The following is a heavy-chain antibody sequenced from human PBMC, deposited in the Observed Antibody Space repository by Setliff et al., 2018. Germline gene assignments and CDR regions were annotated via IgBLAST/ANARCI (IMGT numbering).Heavy chain of an antibody. V-gene: IGHV1-8*01. Sequence: ASVKVSCKASGYTFTSYDINWVRQATGQGLEWMGWMNPNSGNTGYAQKFQGRVTMTRNTSISTAYMELSSLRSEDTAVYYCARDSSYYYGSDYWGQGTLVTVSS. J-gene: IGHJ4*02. CDR2: MNPNSGNT. D-gene: IGHD3-10*01. CDR3: ARDSSYYYGSDY. CDR1: GYTFTSYD.